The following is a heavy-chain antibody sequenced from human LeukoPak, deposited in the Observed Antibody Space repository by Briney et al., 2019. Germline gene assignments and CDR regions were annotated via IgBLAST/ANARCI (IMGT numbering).Heavy chain of an antibody. CDR2: INEDGNEK. CDR3: ARDPLRRFDS. V-gene: IGHV3-7*01. D-gene: IGHD3-16*01. J-gene: IGHJ4*02. CDR1: GFTFRSFW. Sequence: GGSLRLSCAASGFTFRSFWMTWVRQAPGRGLEWVADINEDGNEKYYVDSVKGRFTISRDSSQNSLYLQMSSLRVEDTAVYYCARDPLRRFDSWGQGTLVTVSS.